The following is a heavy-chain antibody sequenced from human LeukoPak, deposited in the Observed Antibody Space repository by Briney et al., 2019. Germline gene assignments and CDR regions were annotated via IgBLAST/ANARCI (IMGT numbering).Heavy chain of an antibody. CDR1: GGSISSSSYY. CDR2: IYYSGST. J-gene: IGHJ4*02. Sequence: PSETLSLTCTVSGGSISSSSYYWGWIRQPPGKGLEWIGSIYYSGSTYYNPSLKSRVTISVDTSKNQFSLKLSSVTAADTAVYYCARDRGEGYYFDYWGQGTLVTVSS. V-gene: IGHV4-39*02. D-gene: IGHD3-10*01. CDR3: ARDRGEGYYFDY.